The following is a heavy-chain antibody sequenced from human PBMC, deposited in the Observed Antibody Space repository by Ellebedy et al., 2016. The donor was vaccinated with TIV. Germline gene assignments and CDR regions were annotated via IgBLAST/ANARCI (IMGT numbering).Heavy chain of an antibody. CDR3: ARKYFYGFD. CDR1: GFTVSSNY. D-gene: IGHD2/OR15-2a*01. V-gene: IGHV3-66*01. Sequence: PGGSLRLSCAASGFTVSSNYMSWVRQAPGKGLEWVSVIYSGGATSYADSVKGRFTISRDNFKNTLYLQMNSLRVEDTAVYYCARKYFYGFDWGQGTLVTVSS. CDR2: IYSGGAT. J-gene: IGHJ4*02.